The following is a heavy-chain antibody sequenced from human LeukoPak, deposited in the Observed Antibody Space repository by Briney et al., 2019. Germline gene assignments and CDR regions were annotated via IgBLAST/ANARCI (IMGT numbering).Heavy chain of an antibody. V-gene: IGHV3-30*02. Sequence: PGGSLRLSCAASGFTFSSYAMHWVRQAPGKGLEWVAFIRYDGSNKYYADSVKGRFTISRDNSKNTLYLQMNSLRAEDTAVYYCAKSKLMVRGDPLSQWLPDYWGQGTLVTVSS. CDR3: AKSKLMVRGDPLSQWLPDY. J-gene: IGHJ4*02. D-gene: IGHD3-10*01. CDR1: GFTFSSYA. CDR2: IRYDGSNK.